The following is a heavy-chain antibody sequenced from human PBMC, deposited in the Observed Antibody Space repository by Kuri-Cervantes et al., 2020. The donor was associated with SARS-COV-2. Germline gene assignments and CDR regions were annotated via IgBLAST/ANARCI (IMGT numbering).Heavy chain of an antibody. D-gene: IGHD5-24*01. CDR3: ARHVGGRRDGYNSPLSYFDY. Sequence: GSLRLSCGVYGGSFSNFLWDWVRQPPGKGLEWIGEINYSGTTNYNPSLKSRVTISVDPSKNLFSLKLSSVTAADTAVYYCARHVGGRRDGYNSPLSYFDYWGQGTLVTVSS. CDR1: GGSFSNFL. J-gene: IGHJ4*02. V-gene: IGHV4-34*01. CDR2: INYSGTT.